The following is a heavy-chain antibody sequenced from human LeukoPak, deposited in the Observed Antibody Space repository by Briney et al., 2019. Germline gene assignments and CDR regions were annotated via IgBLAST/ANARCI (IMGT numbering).Heavy chain of an antibody. J-gene: IGHJ5*02. Sequence: GGSLRLSCAASGFTFSSYSMNWVRQAPGKGLEWVSSISSSSSYIYYADSVKGRFTISRDNAKNSLYLQMNSLRAEDTAVYYCARDLPNYYGSGRGFFDPWGQGTLATVSS. D-gene: IGHD3-10*01. CDR1: GFTFSSYS. CDR2: ISSSSSYI. CDR3: ARDLPNYYGSGRGFFDP. V-gene: IGHV3-21*01.